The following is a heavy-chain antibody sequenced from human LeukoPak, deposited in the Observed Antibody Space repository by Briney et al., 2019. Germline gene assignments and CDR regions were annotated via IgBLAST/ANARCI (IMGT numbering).Heavy chain of an antibody. CDR3: ARDRPLDADDYYGFYYFDY. Sequence: ASVKVSCKASGYTFTGYYMHWVRQAPGQGLEWMGWINPNSGGTNHAQKFQGRVTMTRDTSISTAYMELSRLRSDDTAVYYCARDRPLDADDYYGFYYFDYWGQGTLVTVSS. J-gene: IGHJ4*02. CDR2: INPNSGGT. CDR1: GYTFTGYY. V-gene: IGHV1-2*02. D-gene: IGHD3-10*01.